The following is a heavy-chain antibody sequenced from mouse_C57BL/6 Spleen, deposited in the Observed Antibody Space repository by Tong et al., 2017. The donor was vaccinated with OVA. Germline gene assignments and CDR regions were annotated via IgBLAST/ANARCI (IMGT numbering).Heavy chain of an antibody. Sequence: VQLKQSGPGLVQPSQSLSITCTVSGFSLTSYGVHWVRQSPGKGLEWLGVIWGGGSTNYNSALMSRLSISKDNSKSQVFLKMNSLQTDDTAMYYCAKQRDGTPRGFAYWGQGTLVTVSA. D-gene: IGHD4-1*01. V-gene: IGHV2-9*01. J-gene: IGHJ3*01. CDR3: AKQRDGTPRGFAY. CDR1: GFSLTSYG. CDR2: IWGGGST.